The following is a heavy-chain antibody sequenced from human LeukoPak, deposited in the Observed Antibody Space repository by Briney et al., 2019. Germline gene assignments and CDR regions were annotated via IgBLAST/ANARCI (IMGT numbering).Heavy chain of an antibody. CDR3: ARDRSVAGELYYFDY. V-gene: IGHV3-30*02. CDR2: IRYDGSNK. J-gene: IGHJ4*02. CDR1: GFTFSSYG. D-gene: IGHD6-19*01. Sequence: GGSLRLSCAASGFTFSSYGMHWVRQAPGKGLEWVAFIRYDGSNKYYADSVKGRFTISRDNAKNSLYLQMNSLRAEDTAVYYCARDRSVAGELYYFDYWGQGTLVTVSS.